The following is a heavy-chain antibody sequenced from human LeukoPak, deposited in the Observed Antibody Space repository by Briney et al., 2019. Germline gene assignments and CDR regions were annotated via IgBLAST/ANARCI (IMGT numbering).Heavy chain of an antibody. CDR2: TYYRSKWYN. CDR3: ARSVSSWSENWFDP. J-gene: IGHJ5*02. CDR1: GDSVPSNSAA. D-gene: IGHD6-13*01. V-gene: IGHV6-1*01. Sequence: TSQTLSLTCAISGDSVPSNSAAWNWIRQSPSRGLEWLGRTYYRSKWYNDYAVSVKSRITINPVTSKNQFSLQLNSVTPEDTAVYYCARSVSSWSENWFDPWGQGTLVTVSS.